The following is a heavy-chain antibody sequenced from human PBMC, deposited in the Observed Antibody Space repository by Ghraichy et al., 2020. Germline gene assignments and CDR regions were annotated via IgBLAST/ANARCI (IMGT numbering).Heavy chain of an antibody. J-gene: IGHJ4*02. Sequence: ASVKVSCKASGYTFTSYGISWVRQAPGQGLEWMGWISAYNGNTNYAQKLQGRVTMTTDTSTSTAYMELRSLRSDATAVYYCARFRGYSGYEPPDYWGQGTLVTVSS. CDR1: GYTFTSYG. CDR2: ISAYNGNT. D-gene: IGHD5-12*01. V-gene: IGHV1-18*01. CDR3: ARFRGYSGYEPPDY.